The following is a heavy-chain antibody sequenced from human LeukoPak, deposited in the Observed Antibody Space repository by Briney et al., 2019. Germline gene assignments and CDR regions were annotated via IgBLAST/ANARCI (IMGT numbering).Heavy chain of an antibody. CDR2: IYYSGST. CDR1: GGSISSSSYY. D-gene: IGHD2-15*01. CDR3: ARDTARRVGAAYFDY. J-gene: IGHJ4*02. V-gene: IGHV4-39*07. Sequence: SETLSLTCTVSGGSISSSSYYWGWIRQPPGKGLEWIGSIYYSGSTYYNPSLKSRVTISVDTSKNQFSLKLSSVTAADTAVYYCARDTARRVGAAYFDYWGQGTLVTVSS.